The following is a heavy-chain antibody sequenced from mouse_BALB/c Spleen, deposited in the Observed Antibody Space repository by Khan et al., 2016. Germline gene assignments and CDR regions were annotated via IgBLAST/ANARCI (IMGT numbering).Heavy chain of an antibody. CDR1: GYTFTNYG. D-gene: IGHD3-1*01. J-gene: IGHJ3*01. V-gene: IGHV9-3*02. Sequence: QIQLVQSGPELKKPGETVKISCKASGYTFTNYGMNWVKQAPGKGLKWMGWIHTSTGEPTYAEEYKGRVAFSLVTSASFAYLQINNLKSEDTATYVCARTARATVAYWGQGTLVTVSA. CDR2: IHTSTGEP. CDR3: ARTARATVAY.